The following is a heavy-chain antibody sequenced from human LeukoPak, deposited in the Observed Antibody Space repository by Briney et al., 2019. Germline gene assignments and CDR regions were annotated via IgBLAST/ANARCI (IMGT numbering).Heavy chain of an antibody. V-gene: IGHV3-23*01. CDR2: ISGSGGST. CDR3: AKGSYSTEGY. Sequence: GGSLRLSCAASGFTFNSFAMTWVPRAPGKGLEWVSAISGSGGSTYYAAPVKGRFTIPRDNSKNTRYLQMNSLRAEDTAVYYCAKGSYSTEGYWGEGTLVSVS. CDR1: GFTFNSFA. J-gene: IGHJ4*02. D-gene: IGHD6-13*01.